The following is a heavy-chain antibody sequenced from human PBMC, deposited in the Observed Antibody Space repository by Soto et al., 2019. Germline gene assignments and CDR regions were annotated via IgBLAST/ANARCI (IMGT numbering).Heavy chain of an antibody. CDR2: IIPVVGTT. CDR1: GDTFTTNS. D-gene: IGHD2-8*01. CDR3: ARGLLYATTYFDD. V-gene: IGHV1-69*06. Sequence: QVQLVQSGAEVKKPGSSVKVSCKASGDTFTTNSLNWVRQAPGQGLEWMGGIIPVVGTTKYAQKYHDRVTITGDKSTNTAYMDLSSLRSDDTAVYYCARGLLYATTYFDDWGQGTPVTVSS. J-gene: IGHJ4*02.